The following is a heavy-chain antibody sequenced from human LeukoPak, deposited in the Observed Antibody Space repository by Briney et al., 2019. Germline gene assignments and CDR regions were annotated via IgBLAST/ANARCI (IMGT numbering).Heavy chain of an antibody. V-gene: IGHV4-59*01. D-gene: IGHD3-10*01. CDR1: GGSISSYY. J-gene: IGHJ5*02. CDR2: IYYSGST. Sequence: SETLSLTCTVSGGSISSYYWSWIRQPPGKGLEWIGYIYYSGSTNYNPSLKSRVTISVDTSKNQFSLKLSSVTAADTAVYYCARGGLTMVRGVINRWFDPWGQGTLVTVSS. CDR3: ARGGLTMVRGVINRWFDP.